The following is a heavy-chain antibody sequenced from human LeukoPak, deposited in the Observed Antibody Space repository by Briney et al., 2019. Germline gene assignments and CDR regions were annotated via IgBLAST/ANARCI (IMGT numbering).Heavy chain of an antibody. J-gene: IGHJ5*02. Sequence: SVKVSCKASGGTFSSYAISWVRQAPGQGLEWMGRIIPIFGTANYAQKFQGRVTITTDESTSKAYMELSSLRSEDTAVYYCASQTIAVAGSGFDPWGQGTLVTVSS. CDR3: ASQTIAVAGSGFDP. CDR1: GGTFSSYA. D-gene: IGHD6-19*01. V-gene: IGHV1-69*05. CDR2: IIPIFGTA.